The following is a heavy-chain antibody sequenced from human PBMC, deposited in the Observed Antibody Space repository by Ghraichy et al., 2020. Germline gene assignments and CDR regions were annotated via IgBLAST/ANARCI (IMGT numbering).Heavy chain of an antibody. J-gene: IGHJ5*02. CDR2: INPSGGST. CDR3: ARGSVLRFLEYNGRGRFDP. D-gene: IGHD3-3*01. Sequence: ASVKVSCKASGYNFTSYYMHWVRQAPGQGLEWMGIINPSGGSTSYAQKFQGRVTMTRDTSTSTVYMELSSLRSEDTAVYYCARGSVLRFLEYNGRGRFDPWGQGTLVTVSS. V-gene: IGHV1-46*01. CDR1: GYNFTSYY.